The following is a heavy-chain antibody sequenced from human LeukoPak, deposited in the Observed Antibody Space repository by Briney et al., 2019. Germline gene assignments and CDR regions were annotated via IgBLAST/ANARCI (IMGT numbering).Heavy chain of an antibody. CDR2: ISSSGSTI. Sequence: GGSLRLSCEASGFTFSDHYMAWIRQAPGKGLEWVSYISSSGSTIYYADSVKGRFTISRDNAKNSLYLQMNSLRAEDTAVYYCARSYGDYAPPVLYGMDVWGQGTTVTVSS. V-gene: IGHV3-11*04. J-gene: IGHJ6*02. CDR1: GFTFSDHY. CDR3: ARSYGDYAPPVLYGMDV. D-gene: IGHD4-17*01.